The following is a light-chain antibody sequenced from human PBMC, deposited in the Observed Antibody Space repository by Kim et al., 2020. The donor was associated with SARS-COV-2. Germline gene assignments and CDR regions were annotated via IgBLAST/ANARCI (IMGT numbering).Light chain of an antibody. CDR2: YDS. V-gene: IGLV3-21*04. CDR3: QVWDSSSDHPV. Sequence: AQGKTARITCGGNNIGSKSGHWYQQKPGQAPVLVIYYDSDRPSGIPERFSGSNSGNTDTLTISRVEAGDEADYYCQVWDSSSDHPVFGGGTQLTVL. J-gene: IGLJ3*02. CDR1: NIGSKS.